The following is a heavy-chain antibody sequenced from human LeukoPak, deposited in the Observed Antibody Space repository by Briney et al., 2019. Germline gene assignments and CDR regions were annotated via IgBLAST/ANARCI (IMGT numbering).Heavy chain of an antibody. CDR3: ARRGVVPAARRQFDY. D-gene: IGHD2-2*01. V-gene: IGHV4-34*01. J-gene: IGHJ4*02. CDR1: GFTFSSYS. Sequence: PGGSLRLSCAASGFTFSSYSMNWVRQPPGKGLEWIGEINHSGSTNYNPSLKSRVTISVDTSKNQFSLKLNSVTAADTAVYYCARRGVVPAARRQFDYWGQGTLVTVSS. CDR2: INHSGST.